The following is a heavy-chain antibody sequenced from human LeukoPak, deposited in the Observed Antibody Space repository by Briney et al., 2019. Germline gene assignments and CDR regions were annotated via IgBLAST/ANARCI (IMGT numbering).Heavy chain of an antibody. CDR3: ARDLLGRSYGGSNYFGMEV. D-gene: IGHD2-15*01. V-gene: IGHV1-2*04. CDR2: INPNSGGT. J-gene: IGHJ6*02. Sequence: ASVKVSCKASGYTFTYYYMHWVRQAPGQGLEWMGWINPNSGGTNYAQKFQDWLSMTRDTSINTVYMELSSLKSDDTAVYYCARDLLGRSYGGSNYFGMEVWGQGTPVTVSS. CDR1: GYTFTYYY.